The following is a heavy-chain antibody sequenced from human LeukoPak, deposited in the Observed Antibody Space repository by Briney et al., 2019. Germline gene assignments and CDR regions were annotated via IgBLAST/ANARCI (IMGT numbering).Heavy chain of an antibody. V-gene: IGHV1-18*01. J-gene: IGHJ5*02. CDR1: VYTFTSYG. CDR3: ARVATFGGVIANWFDP. D-gene: IGHD3-16*02. Sequence: ASVKVSCKASVYTFTSYGISWVRQAPGQGLEWMGWISAYNGNTNYAQKLQGRVTMTTDTSTSTAYMELRSLRSDDTAVYYCARVATFGGVIANWFDPWGQGTLVTVSS. CDR2: ISAYNGNT.